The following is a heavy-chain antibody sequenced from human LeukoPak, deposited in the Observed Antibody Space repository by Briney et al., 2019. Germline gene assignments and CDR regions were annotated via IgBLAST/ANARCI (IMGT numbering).Heavy chain of an antibody. Sequence: ASVKVSCKASGYTFTSYDINGVRQATGQGLEWMGWMNPNSGNTGYAQKFQGRVTMTRNTSISTAYMELSSLRSEDTAVYYCARDTSYSSSSLDYYYMDVWGKGTTVTVSS. J-gene: IGHJ6*03. V-gene: IGHV1-8*01. D-gene: IGHD6-6*01. CDR3: ARDTSYSSSSLDYYYMDV. CDR1: GYTFTSYD. CDR2: MNPNSGNT.